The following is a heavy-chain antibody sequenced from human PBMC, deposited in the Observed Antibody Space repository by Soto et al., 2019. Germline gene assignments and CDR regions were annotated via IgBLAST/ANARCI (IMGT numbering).Heavy chain of an antibody. J-gene: IGHJ6*02. CDR2: IVVGSGNT. D-gene: IGHD3-16*01. CDR1: GFTFTSSA. V-gene: IGHV1-58*01. CDR3: AADGGLLYGMDV. Sequence: SVKVSCKASGFTFTSSAVQWVRQARGQRLEWIGWIVVGSGNTNYAQKFQERVTITRDMSTSTAYMELSSLRSEDTAVYYCAADGGLLYGMDVWGQGTTVTVSS.